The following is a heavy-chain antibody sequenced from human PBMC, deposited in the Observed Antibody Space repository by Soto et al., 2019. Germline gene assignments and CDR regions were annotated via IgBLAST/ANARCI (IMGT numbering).Heavy chain of an antibody. J-gene: IGHJ4*02. CDR1: GGTFSSYA. CDR2: SIPIFGTA. V-gene: IGHV1-69*12. CDR3: VWQQLVQRGPAY. D-gene: IGHD6-13*01. Sequence: QVQLVQSGAEVKKPGSSVKVSCKASGGTFSSYAISWVRQAPGQGLEWMGGSIPIFGTANYAQKFQGRGTITADESKSTAYRELSSLRYEDTAVYYCVWQQLVQRGPAYWGQGTMVTVSS.